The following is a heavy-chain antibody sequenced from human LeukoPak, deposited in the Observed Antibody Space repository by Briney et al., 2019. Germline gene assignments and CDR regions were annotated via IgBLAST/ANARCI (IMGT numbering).Heavy chain of an antibody. CDR2: ISGSGTGT. J-gene: IGHJ6*04. CDR1: GFTFSSSA. Sequence: PGGSLRLSCAASGFTFSSSAMSWVRQAPGKGLYWVSAISGSGTGTYYADSVKGRFTISRDNSKNTLYLQMNSLRAEDTAVYYCARAYDPATGKDVWGKGTTVTVSS. CDR3: ARAYDPATGKDV. D-gene: IGHD5-12*01. V-gene: IGHV3-23*01.